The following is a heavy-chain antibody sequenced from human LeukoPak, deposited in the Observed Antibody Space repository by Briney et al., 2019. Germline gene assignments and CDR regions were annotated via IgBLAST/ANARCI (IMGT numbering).Heavy chain of an antibody. D-gene: IGHD5-12*01. J-gene: IGHJ4*02. CDR1: GGSISSSSYY. CDR3: ARRGLVATIML. Sequence: SETLSLTCTVSGGSISSSSYYWGWIRQPPGKGLEWIGSIYYSGSTYYNPSLKSRVTISVDTSKNQFSLKLSSVTAADTAVYYCARRGLVATIMLWDQGTLVTVSS. CDR2: IYYSGST. V-gene: IGHV4-39*01.